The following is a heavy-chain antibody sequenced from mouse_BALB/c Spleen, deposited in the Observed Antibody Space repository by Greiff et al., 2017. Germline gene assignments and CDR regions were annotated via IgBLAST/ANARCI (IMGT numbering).Heavy chain of an antibody. J-gene: IGHJ2*01. CDR2: INPNNGGT. Sequence: VQLKQSGPELVKPGASVKIPCKASGYTFTDYNMDWVKQSHGKSLEWIGVINPNNGGTIYNQKFKGKATLTVDKSSSTAYMELRSLTSEDTAVYYCARAGGSSYFDYWGQGTTLTVSS. D-gene: IGHD1-1*01. CDR3: ARAGGSSYFDY. CDR1: GYTFTDYN. V-gene: IGHV1-18*01.